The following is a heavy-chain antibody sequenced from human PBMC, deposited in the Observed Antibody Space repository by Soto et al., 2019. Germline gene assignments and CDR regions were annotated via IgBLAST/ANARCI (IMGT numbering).Heavy chain of an antibody. V-gene: IGHV3-33*01. Sequence: GGSLRLSCAASGFTFSSYGMHWVRQAPGKGLEWVAVIWYDGSNKYYADSVKGRFTISRDNSKNTLYLQMNSLRAEDTAVYYCERDYEPDNMIGGGGYWGQGTLVTVYS. J-gene: IGHJ4*02. D-gene: IGHD3-22*01. CDR2: IWYDGSNK. CDR3: ERDYEPDNMIGGGGY. CDR1: GFTFSSYG.